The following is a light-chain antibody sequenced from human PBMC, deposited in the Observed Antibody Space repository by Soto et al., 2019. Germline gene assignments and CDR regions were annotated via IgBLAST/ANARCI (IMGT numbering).Light chain of an antibody. Sequence: QSALTQPPSASGSPGQSVTISCTETSSDIGGYNSVSWYQQHPGKAPKLMIYEVNKRPLGVPERFSGSKSGNTASLTVSGLQADDEADYYCSSSAGTNSFVLFGGGTKVTVL. V-gene: IGLV2-8*01. CDR1: SSDIGGYNS. J-gene: IGLJ3*02. CDR2: EVN. CDR3: SSSAGTNSFVL.